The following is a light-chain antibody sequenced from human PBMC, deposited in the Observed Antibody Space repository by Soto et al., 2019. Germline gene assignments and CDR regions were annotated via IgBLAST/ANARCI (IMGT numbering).Light chain of an antibody. CDR2: GAS. CDR1: QSVSSN. CDR3: QPYNNWIT. V-gene: IGKV3-15*01. J-gene: IGKJ5*01. Sequence: IEMSLSPATLSVSPGERATLSFRASQSVSSNLAWYQQKPGQAPRLLIYGASTRATGFPARFSGSGSGTEFTLTISSLQSEDFAVYYCQPYNNWITFGQGTRLEIK.